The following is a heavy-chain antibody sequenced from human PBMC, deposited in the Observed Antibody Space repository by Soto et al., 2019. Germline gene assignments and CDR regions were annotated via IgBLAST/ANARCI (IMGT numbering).Heavy chain of an antibody. CDR1: GYRFTSFW. D-gene: IGHD1-1*01. CDR2: IYPGDADS. CDR3: ARGIANARISWFDP. V-gene: IGHV5-51*01. Sequence: GESLKISCNGSGYRFTSFWIGWVRQMPGKGLEWLGIIYPGDADSRYTPSFQGQVTMSADKSISTAYLQWGSLKDSDTAIYYCARGIANARISWFDPWGQETLVTVSS. J-gene: IGHJ5*02.